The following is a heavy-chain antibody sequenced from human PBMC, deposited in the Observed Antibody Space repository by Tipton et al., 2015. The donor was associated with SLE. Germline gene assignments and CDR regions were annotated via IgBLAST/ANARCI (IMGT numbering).Heavy chain of an antibody. V-gene: IGHV3-23*03. CDR3: ARSLGGSYVYGLDV. J-gene: IGHJ6*02. Sequence: SLRLSCVASGFTFRNYAMTWVRQAPGKGLEWVSVTYSGGSRYYTDSVKGRFTISRDNSKNTLYLQMNTVRPEDTAVYYCARSLGGSYVYGLDVCGQGTTVTVS. CDR1: GFTFRNYA. D-gene: IGHD1-26*01. CDR2: TYSGGSR.